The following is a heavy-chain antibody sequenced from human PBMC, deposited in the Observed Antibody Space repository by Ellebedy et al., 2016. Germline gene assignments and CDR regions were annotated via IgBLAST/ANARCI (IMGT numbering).Heavy chain of an antibody. CDR2: ISSSSSYI. CDR3: ATRISGSGY. D-gene: IGHD1-20*01. V-gene: IGHV3-21*04. Sequence: GGSLRLSCAASGFTFSSYSMNWVRQAPGKGLEWVSSISSSSSYIYYADSVKGRFTISRDQSKKTIYLQMNSLTVEDTAVYYCATRISGSGYWGLGTRVTVSS. J-gene: IGHJ4*02. CDR1: GFTFSSYS.